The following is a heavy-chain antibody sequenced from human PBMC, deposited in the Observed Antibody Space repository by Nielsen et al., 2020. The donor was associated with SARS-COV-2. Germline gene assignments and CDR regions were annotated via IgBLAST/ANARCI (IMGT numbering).Heavy chain of an antibody. J-gene: IGHJ5*02. CDR3: ARFPYCGGDCPGSRFDP. V-gene: IGHV3-11*01. CDR1: GFTFSDYY. D-gene: IGHD2-21*02. CDR2: IRSSCSTL. Sequence: GESLKIPCAASGFTFSDYYMSWIRQAQGKGLEWDSYIRSSCSTLYYADPVKGRFTISRDNAKNSLYLQMNSLRAEDTAVYHCARFPYCGGDCPGSRFDPGGQRTLVTVSS.